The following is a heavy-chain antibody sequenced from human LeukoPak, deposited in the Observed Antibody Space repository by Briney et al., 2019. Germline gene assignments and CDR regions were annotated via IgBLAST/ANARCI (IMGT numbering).Heavy chain of an antibody. V-gene: IGHV3-64*04. Sequence: GGSLRLSCSASGFAFSSYAMYWVRQAPGKGLEYVSAISKDGGTQYPADSVKGRITISRDNSKNTLYLQVNSLRAEDTAMYYCARNILFAFDIWGQGTMVTVSS. CDR1: GFAFSSYA. CDR3: ARNILFAFDI. D-gene: IGHD2/OR15-2a*01. CDR2: ISKDGGTQ. J-gene: IGHJ3*02.